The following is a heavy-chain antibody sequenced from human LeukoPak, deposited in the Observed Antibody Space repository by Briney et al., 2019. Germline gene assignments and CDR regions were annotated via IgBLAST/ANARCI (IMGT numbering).Heavy chain of an antibody. CDR3: ARGRLPKDAIAAAGRVGNRYNWFDP. J-gene: IGHJ5*02. D-gene: IGHD6-13*01. Sequence: PSETLSLTCAVYGGSFSGYYWSWIRQPPGKWLEWIGEIKHSGSTNYNPSLKSRVTISVDTSKNQFSLKLSSVTAADTAVYYCARGRLPKDAIAAAGRVGNRYNWFDPWGQGTLVTVSS. V-gene: IGHV4-34*01. CDR2: IKHSGST. CDR1: GGSFSGYY.